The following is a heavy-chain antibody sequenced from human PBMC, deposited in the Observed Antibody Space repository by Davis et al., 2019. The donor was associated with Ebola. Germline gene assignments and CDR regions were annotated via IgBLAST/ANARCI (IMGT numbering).Heavy chain of an antibody. Sequence: MPSETLSLTCTVSGGSISSYYWSWIRQPPGKGLEWIGYIYYSGSTYYNPSLKSRVTISVDTSKNQFSLKLSSVTAADTAVYYCARLRMTTVTRKYYFDYWGQGTLVTVSS. J-gene: IGHJ4*02. V-gene: IGHV4-59*08. CDR3: ARLRMTTVTRKYYFDY. D-gene: IGHD4-17*01. CDR2: IYYSGST. CDR1: GGSISSYY.